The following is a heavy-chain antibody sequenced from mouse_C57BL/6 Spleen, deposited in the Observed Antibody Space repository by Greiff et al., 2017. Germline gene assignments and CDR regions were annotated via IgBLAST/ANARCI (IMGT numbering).Heavy chain of an antibody. Sequence: QVQLQQPGAELVKPGASVKMSCKASGYTFTSYWITWVKQRPGQGLEWIGDIYPGSGSTNYNEKFKSKATLTVDTSSSTAYMQLSSLTSEDSAVYYCARPHYYGSSYGGYFDYWGQGTTLTVSS. D-gene: IGHD1-1*01. CDR1: GYTFTSYW. V-gene: IGHV1-55*01. J-gene: IGHJ2*01. CDR2: IYPGSGST. CDR3: ARPHYYGSSYGGYFDY.